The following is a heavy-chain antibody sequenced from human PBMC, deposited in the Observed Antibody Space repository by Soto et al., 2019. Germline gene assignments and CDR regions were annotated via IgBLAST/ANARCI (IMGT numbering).Heavy chain of an antibody. Sequence: PSETLSLTCAFYGGSFSGYYWTWIRQPPGKGLEWIGEINHSGSTNYNPSLKSRVTISVDTSKNQFSLKLTSVTAADTAVYYCARGKIIGPWGQGTLVTVSS. CDR1: GGSFSGYY. D-gene: IGHD3-3*01. J-gene: IGHJ5*02. V-gene: IGHV4-34*01. CDR3: ARGKIIGP. CDR2: INHSGST.